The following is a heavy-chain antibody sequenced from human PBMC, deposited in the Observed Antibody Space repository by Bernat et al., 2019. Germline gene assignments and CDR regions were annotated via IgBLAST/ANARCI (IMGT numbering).Heavy chain of an antibody. D-gene: IGHD2-15*01. CDR3: ARGSSDCASSSCPYDY. CDR2: STPIFRRP. J-gene: IGHJ4*02. V-gene: IGHV1-69*01. CDR1: GGTFSNYV. Sequence: QVQLVQSGAEVKKPGSSVKVSCKASGGTFSNYVVNWVRQAPGQGLEWMGGSTPIFRRPDYAQKFKGRVMINADESTSTAYMALSSLRADDTAVYYCARGSSDCASSSCPYDYWGKGTLVTVSS.